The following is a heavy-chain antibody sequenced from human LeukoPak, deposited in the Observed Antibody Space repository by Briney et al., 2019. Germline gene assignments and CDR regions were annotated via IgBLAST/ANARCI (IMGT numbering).Heavy chain of an antibody. CDR1: GYSFTTFW. D-gene: IGHD1-1*01. Sequence: GESLKISCKASGYSFTTFWIGWVRQMPRKGLEWMGIIYPGDSDTRYSPSFQGQVTISADQSISTAYLQWTSLKALDTAIYYCARTSMSGTPDFQLWGQGTLVTVSS. CDR2: IYPGDSDT. V-gene: IGHV5-51*01. J-gene: IGHJ1*01. CDR3: ARTSMSGTPDFQL.